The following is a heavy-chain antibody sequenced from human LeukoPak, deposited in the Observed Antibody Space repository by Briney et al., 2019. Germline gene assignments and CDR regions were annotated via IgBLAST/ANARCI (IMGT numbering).Heavy chain of an antibody. CDR1: EVTVTSNY. J-gene: IGHJ3*02. D-gene: IGHD3-22*01. Sequence: GGSLRLSCADSEVTVTSNYLSRVRQAPGKGLQWVSVIYPGGDIYYSDSVKGRFIISRDNSKNTLSLQMNSLTADDTAVYYCVRGPRYYDASGFHYGVFDIWGQGTVVTVSS. CDR2: IYPGGDI. V-gene: IGHV3-53*01. CDR3: VRGPRYYDASGFHYGVFDI.